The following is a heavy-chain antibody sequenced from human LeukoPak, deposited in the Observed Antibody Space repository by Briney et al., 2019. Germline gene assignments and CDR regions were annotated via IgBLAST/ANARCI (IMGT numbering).Heavy chain of an antibody. J-gene: IGHJ5*02. Sequence: ASVKVSCKVSGYTFTSYAMNWVRQAPGQGLEWMGWINTNTGNPTYAQGFTGRFVFSLDTSVSTAYLQISSLKAEDTAVYYCARGIAVAGTGDWFDPWGQGTLVTVSS. D-gene: IGHD6-19*01. CDR3: ARGIAVAGTGDWFDP. CDR2: INTNTGNP. CDR1: GYTFTSYA. V-gene: IGHV7-4-1*02.